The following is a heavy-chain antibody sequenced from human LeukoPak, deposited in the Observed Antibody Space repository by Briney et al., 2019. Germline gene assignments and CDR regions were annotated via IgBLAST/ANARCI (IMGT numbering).Heavy chain of an antibody. D-gene: IGHD3-10*01. V-gene: IGHV3-11*01. Sequence: GGSLRLSCAASGFTFSDYYMSWIRQAPGKGLEWISYISSASSTIYYADSVKGRFTVSRDNAKRSVYLHMNSLRAEDTAVYYCAKAYYYGSGSYPTLDWGQGTLVTVSS. CDR3: AKAYYYGSGSYPTLD. CDR1: GFTFSDYY. J-gene: IGHJ4*02. CDR2: ISSASSTI.